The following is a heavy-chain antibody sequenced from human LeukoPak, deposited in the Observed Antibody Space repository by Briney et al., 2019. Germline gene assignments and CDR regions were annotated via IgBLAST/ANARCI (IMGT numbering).Heavy chain of an antibody. Sequence: SETLSLTCTVSGYSISSGYYWGWIRQPPGKGLEWIGSIYHSGSTYYNPSLKSRVTISVDTSKNQFSLKLSSVTAADTAVYYCARTSSGVYYLDYWGQGTLVTVSS. CDR1: GYSISSGYY. V-gene: IGHV4-38-2*02. D-gene: IGHD3-22*01. CDR2: IYHSGST. CDR3: ARTSSGVYYLDY. J-gene: IGHJ4*02.